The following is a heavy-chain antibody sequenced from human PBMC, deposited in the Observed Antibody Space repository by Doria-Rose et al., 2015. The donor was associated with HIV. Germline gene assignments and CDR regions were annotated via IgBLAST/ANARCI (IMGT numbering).Heavy chain of an antibody. J-gene: IGHJ4*02. CDR2: IFSDDES. Sequence: SGPVLVKPTETLTPTCTVSGVSLSSPGMGVSWIRQPPGKALEWLANIFSDDESTYKTSLKSRLTISRGISKSQVVLTMTDMDPVDTATYYCARIKSSRWYHKYYFDFWGQGTLVIVSA. CDR1: GVSLSSPGMG. V-gene: IGHV2-26*01. D-gene: IGHD6-13*01. CDR3: ARIKSSRWYHKYYFDF.